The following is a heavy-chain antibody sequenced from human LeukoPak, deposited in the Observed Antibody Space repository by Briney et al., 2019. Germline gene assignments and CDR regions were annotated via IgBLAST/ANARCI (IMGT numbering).Heavy chain of an antibody. D-gene: IGHD1-14*01. CDR1: GGSLSSGDYY. CDR2: ISHSGGP. J-gene: IGHJ6*02. V-gene: IGHV4-30-4*01. CDR3: ARAIPDAGDYYYYAMDV. Sequence: SETLSLTCTVSGGSLSSGDYYWSWIRQPPGKGLEWIGYISHSGGPYYNPSLQSRLTISVDTSKNQFSLKLSSVTAADTAVYYCARAIPDAGDYYYYAMDVWGQGTTVTVSS.